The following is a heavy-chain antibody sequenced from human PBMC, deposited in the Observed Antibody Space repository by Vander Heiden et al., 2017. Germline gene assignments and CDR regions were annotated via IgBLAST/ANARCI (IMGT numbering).Heavy chain of an antibody. CDR1: GFTFSGYA. Sequence: EVQLLESGGGLVQPGGSLRLSCAASGFTFSGYAMNWVRQAPGRGLEWVSSIIANGGTTYYADSVKGRFTISRDNSKNTVYLQMNSLRADDTAIYYCAKANGFSYGRYYFDYWGQGTLVTVSS. V-gene: IGHV3-23*01. D-gene: IGHD5-18*01. CDR2: IIANGGTT. J-gene: IGHJ4*02. CDR3: AKANGFSYGRYYFDY.